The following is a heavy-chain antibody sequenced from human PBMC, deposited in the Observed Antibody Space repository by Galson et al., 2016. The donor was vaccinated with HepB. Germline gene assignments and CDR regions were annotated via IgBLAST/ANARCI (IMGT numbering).Heavy chain of an antibody. CDR1: GITLSTYW. CDR3: GRSGYNGGYYGMDV. D-gene: IGHD3-22*01. V-gene: IGHV3-7*04. Sequence: SLRLSCAASGITLSTYWMSWVRQAPGKGLEWVANIKQDGSEIKYVDSVKGRFTISRDNAKNSLYLQMKSLRAEDTAVYYCGRSGYNGGYYGMDVWGQGTTVTVSS. J-gene: IGHJ6*02. CDR2: IKQDGSEI.